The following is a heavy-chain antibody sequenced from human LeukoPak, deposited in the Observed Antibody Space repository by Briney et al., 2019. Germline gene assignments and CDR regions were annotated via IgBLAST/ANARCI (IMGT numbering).Heavy chain of an antibody. J-gene: IGHJ3*02. V-gene: IGHV3-30*02. Sequence: PGRSLRLSCAASGFTVSSYGMHWVRQAPGKGLEWVAFIRYDGSNKYYADSVKGRFTISRDNSKNTLYLQMNSLRAEDTAVYYCARGNLRRWLQNGGVAHDAFDIWGQGTMVTVSS. D-gene: IGHD5-24*01. CDR2: IRYDGSNK. CDR1: GFTVSSYG. CDR3: ARGNLRRWLQNGGVAHDAFDI.